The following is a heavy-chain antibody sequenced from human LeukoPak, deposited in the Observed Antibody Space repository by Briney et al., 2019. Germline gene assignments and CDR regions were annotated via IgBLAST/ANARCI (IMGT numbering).Heavy chain of an antibody. CDR1: GXSISSYY. CDR3: ARGVATGRGYSYGYDY. CDR2: IYYSGST. V-gene: IGHV4-59*01. J-gene: IGHJ4*02. Sequence: SETLSLTCTVSGXSISSYYWSWIRQPPGKGLEWIGYIYYSGSTNYNPSLKSRVTISVDTSKNQFSLKLSSVTAADTAVYYCARGVATGRGYSYGYDYWGQGTLVTVSS. D-gene: IGHD5-18*01.